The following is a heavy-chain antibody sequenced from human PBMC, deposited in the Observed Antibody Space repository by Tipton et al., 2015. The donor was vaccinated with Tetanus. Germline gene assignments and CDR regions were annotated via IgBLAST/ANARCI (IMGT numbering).Heavy chain of an antibody. J-gene: IGHJ4*02. D-gene: IGHD3-10*01. CDR3: ARGCITMVRGRTEFDY. CDR2: IDPSDSFT. CDR1: GYSFTSYW. V-gene: IGHV5-10-1*01. Sequence: VQLVQSGAEVKKPGESLRIYCKGSGYSFTSYWISWVRQMPGKGLEWMERIDPSDSFTNYRPSFQGHVTISADKSISTAYLLWSCLKASDTAMYYCARGCITMVRGRTEFDYWAQGSLVTVS.